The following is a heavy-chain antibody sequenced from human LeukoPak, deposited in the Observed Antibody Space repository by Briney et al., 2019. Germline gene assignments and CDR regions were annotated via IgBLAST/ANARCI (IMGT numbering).Heavy chain of an antibody. CDR2: ISYDGRNK. CDR3: ARDSSTMIVVSHNFDY. J-gene: IGHJ4*02. CDR1: GFTFSSYA. Sequence: GGSLRLSCAASGFTFSSYAMHWVRQAPGKGLEWVAVISYDGRNKYYADSVKGRFTISRDNSKNTLYLQMNSLRAEDTAVYYCARDSSTMIVVSHNFDYWGQGTLVTVSS. V-gene: IGHV3-30*04. D-gene: IGHD3-22*01.